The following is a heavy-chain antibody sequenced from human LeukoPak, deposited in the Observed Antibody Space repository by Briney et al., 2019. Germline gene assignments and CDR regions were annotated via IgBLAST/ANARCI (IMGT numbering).Heavy chain of an antibody. J-gene: IGHJ4*02. Sequence: GASVKVSCKASGYTFTAYHIHGVRQAPGQGVEWRGWINPNSGDTKDAQKFHGRVTMTRDTSISTAYMELSSLRWDDTAVYYCARAAHYDTSGGFDYWDQGALVTVSS. CDR1: GYTFTAYH. CDR3: ARAAHYDTSGGFDY. D-gene: IGHD3-22*01. V-gene: IGHV1-2*02. CDR2: INPNSGDT.